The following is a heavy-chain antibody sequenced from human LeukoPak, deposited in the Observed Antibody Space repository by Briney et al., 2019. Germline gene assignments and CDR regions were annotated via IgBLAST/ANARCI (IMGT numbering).Heavy chain of an antibody. CDR3: WFQTAMAPYFDY. J-gene: IGHJ4*02. D-gene: IGHD5-18*01. CDR1: GFTFSSYG. CDR2: IWYDGSNK. Sequence: GRSLRLSCAASGFTFSSYGMHWVRQAPGKGLEWVAVIWYDGSNKYYADSVKGRFTISRDNSKNTLYLQMNSLRAEDTAVYYCWFQTAMAPYFDYWGQGTLATVSS. V-gene: IGHV3-33*01.